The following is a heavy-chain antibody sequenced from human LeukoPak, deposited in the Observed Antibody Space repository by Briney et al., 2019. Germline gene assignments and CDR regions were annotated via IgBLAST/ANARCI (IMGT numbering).Heavy chain of an antibody. CDR2: IRYDGSNK. D-gene: IGHD2-2*01. Sequence: GGSLRLSCAASGFIFSSYGMHWVRQAPGKGLEWVAFIRYDGSNKYYADSVKGRFTISRDNSKNTLYLQMNSLRAEDTAVYYCAKDISLLRVVPAAIDYWGQGTLVTVSS. J-gene: IGHJ4*02. V-gene: IGHV3-30*02. CDR1: GFIFSSYG. CDR3: AKDISLLRVVPAAIDY.